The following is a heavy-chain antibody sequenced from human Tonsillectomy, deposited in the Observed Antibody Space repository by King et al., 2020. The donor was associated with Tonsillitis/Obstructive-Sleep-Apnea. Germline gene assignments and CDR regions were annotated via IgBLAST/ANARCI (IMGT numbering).Heavy chain of an antibody. CDR3: ARRIPGAEAFDY. CDR2: INAGNGNT. CDR1: GHTFTSYA. Sequence: QLVQSGAEVKKPGASVKVSCKASGHTFTSYAIHWVRQAPGQRLEWMGGINAGNGNTKYSQKFQGRVTITRDTSASTAYMEVSSLRSEDTAVYYCARRIPGAEAFDYWGQGTLVTVSS. D-gene: IGHD2-2*01. V-gene: IGHV1-3*01. J-gene: IGHJ4*02.